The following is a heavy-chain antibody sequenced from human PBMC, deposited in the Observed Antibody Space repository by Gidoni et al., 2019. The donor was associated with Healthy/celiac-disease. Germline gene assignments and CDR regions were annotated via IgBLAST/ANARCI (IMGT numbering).Heavy chain of an antibody. CDR3: ARELTTVTTDPLSTPYYYFDY. J-gene: IGHJ4*02. CDR2: IYHSGST. Sequence: QVQLQESGPGLVKPSGTLSLTCAVSGGSISSSNWWSWVRQPPGKGLEWIGEIYHSGSTNYNPSLKSRVTISVDKSKNQFSLKLSSVTAADTAVYYCARELTTVTTDPLSTPYYYFDYWGQGTLVTVSS. CDR1: GGSISSSNW. D-gene: IGHD4-17*01. V-gene: IGHV4-4*02.